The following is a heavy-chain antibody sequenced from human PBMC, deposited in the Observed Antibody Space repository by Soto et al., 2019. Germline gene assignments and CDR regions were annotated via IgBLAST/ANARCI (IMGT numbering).Heavy chain of an antibody. V-gene: IGHV3-23*01. CDR1: GFTFSDYG. Sequence: EVQLLESGGGLLQPGGSLRLSCAASGFTFSDYGLSWVRQAPGKGLEWDSTISGSGGSTYYADSVKGRISISRDNFKSMVYMQMNSLRAEDTAIYYCAKGGNTNNNYYYYMDVWGKGTAVTVSS. J-gene: IGHJ6*03. CDR2: ISGSGGST. CDR3: AKGGNTNNNYYYYMDV. D-gene: IGHD2-15*01.